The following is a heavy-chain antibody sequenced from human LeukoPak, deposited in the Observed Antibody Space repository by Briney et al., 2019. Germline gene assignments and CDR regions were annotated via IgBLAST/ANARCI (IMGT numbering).Heavy chain of an antibody. V-gene: IGHV3-53*01. Sequence: GGSLRLSCAASGFTVSSNYMSWVRQAPGKGLEWVSVIYSGGGTYYADSVKGRFTISRDNSKNTLYLQMNSLRAEDTAVYYCARDSSPGNYYFDYWGQGTLVTVSS. J-gene: IGHJ4*02. CDR3: ARDSSPGNYYFDY. CDR1: GFTVSSNY. CDR2: IYSGGGT. D-gene: IGHD2-2*01.